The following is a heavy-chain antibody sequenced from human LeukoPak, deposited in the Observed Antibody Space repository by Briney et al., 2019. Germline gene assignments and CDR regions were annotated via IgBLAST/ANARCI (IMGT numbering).Heavy chain of an antibody. Sequence: SKTLSLTCTVSGGSISSSYWSWIRQPPGKGLEWIGYIYYTGSTTYNPSLKSRVTISVDTSKNQFSLKLRSVTAADTAVYYCARDYGDIPPDWYYDLWAEAPWSLSPQ. CDR2: IYYTGST. CDR1: GGSISSSY. CDR3: ARDYGDIPPDWYYDL. V-gene: IGHV4-59*01. J-gene: IGHJ2*01. D-gene: IGHD4-17*01.